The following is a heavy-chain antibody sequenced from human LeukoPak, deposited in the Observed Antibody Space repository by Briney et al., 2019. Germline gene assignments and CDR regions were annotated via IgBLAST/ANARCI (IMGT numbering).Heavy chain of an antibody. CDR1: GYTFTGYY. V-gene: IGHV1-2*02. J-gene: IGHJ4*02. CDR2: INPNSGGT. D-gene: IGHD2-2*02. CDR3: AREGYCSSTSCYTLFDY. Sequence: GSVKVSCKASGYTFTGYYMHWVRQAPGQGLEWMGWINPNSGGTNYAQKFQGRVAMTRDTSISTAYMELSRLRSDDTAVYYCAREGYCSSTSCYTLFDYWGQGTLVTVSS.